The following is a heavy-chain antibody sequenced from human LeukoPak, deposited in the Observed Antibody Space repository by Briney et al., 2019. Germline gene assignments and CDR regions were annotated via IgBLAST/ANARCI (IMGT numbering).Heavy chain of an antibody. CDR1: GYTFTSYY. J-gene: IGHJ3*02. Sequence: SCKASGYTFTSYYMHWVRQAPGKGLEWVAVISYDGSNKYYADSVKGRFTISRDNSKNTLYLQMNSLRAEDTAVYYCAKDPGMATKGGAFDIWGQGTMVTVSS. V-gene: IGHV3-30*18. CDR2: ISYDGSNK. D-gene: IGHD5-24*01. CDR3: AKDPGMATKGGAFDI.